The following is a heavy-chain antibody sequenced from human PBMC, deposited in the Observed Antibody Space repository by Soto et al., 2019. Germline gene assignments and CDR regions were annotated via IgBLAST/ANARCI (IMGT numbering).Heavy chain of an antibody. CDR1: GFTFSSYW. CDR2: IKQDGSEK. Sequence: VGSLRLSCAASGFTFSSYWMSWVRQAPGKGLEWVANIKQDGSEKYYVDSVKGRFTISRDNAKNSLYLQMNSLRAEDTAVYYCARTILTGYYLIYYYYGMDVWGQGTTVTVSS. J-gene: IGHJ6*02. D-gene: IGHD3-9*01. V-gene: IGHV3-7*01. CDR3: ARTILTGYYLIYYYYGMDV.